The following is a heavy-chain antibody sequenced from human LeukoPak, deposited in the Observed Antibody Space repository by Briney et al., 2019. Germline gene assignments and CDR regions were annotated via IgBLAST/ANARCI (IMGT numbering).Heavy chain of an antibody. J-gene: IGHJ4*02. V-gene: IGHV1-3*01. Sequence: ASVKVSCKASGYTFTSYAMHWVRQAPGQRLEWMGWINAGNGNTKYSQKFQGRDTITRDTSASTAYMELSSLRSEDTAVYYCARVKVTMVRGVIITLDYFDYWGQGTLVTVSS. CDR1: GYTFTSYA. D-gene: IGHD3-10*01. CDR3: ARVKVTMVRGVIITLDYFDY. CDR2: INAGNGNT.